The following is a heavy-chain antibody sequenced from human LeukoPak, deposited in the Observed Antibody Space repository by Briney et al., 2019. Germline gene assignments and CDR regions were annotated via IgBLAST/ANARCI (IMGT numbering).Heavy chain of an antibody. Sequence: ASVKVSCKASGYTFTGYYMHWVRQAPGQGLEWMGRINPNSGGTNYAQKFQGRVTMTRDTSISTAYMELSRLRSDDTAVYYCANILSHDYVWGSYRPFDYWGQGTLVTVSS. D-gene: IGHD3-16*02. V-gene: IGHV1-2*06. CDR1: GYTFTGYY. CDR2: INPNSGGT. CDR3: ANILSHDYVWGSYRPFDY. J-gene: IGHJ4*02.